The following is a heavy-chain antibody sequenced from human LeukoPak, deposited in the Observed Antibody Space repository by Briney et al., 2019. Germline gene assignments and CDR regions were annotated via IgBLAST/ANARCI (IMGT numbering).Heavy chain of an antibody. Sequence: SETLSLTCAVYGGSFSGYYWSWIRQPPGKGLDWIGEINHSGSTNYNPSLKSRVTISVDTSKNQFSLKLSSVTAADTAVYYCARGGYCTNGVCYNVYYYYYMDVWGKGTTVTVSS. V-gene: IGHV4-34*01. CDR3: ARGGYCTNGVCYNVYYYYYMDV. CDR1: GGSFSGYY. J-gene: IGHJ6*03. D-gene: IGHD2-8*01. CDR2: INHSGST.